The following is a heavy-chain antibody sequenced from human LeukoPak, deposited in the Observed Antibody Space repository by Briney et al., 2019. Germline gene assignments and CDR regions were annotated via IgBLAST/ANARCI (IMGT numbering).Heavy chain of an antibody. CDR2: INAGNGNT. Sequence: ASVKVSCKASGYTFTSYAMHWVRQAPGQRLEWMGWINAGNGNTKYSQKFQGRVTITRDTSASTAYMELSSLRSEDTAVYYCAREGTSYAGSWFDPWGQGTLVTVSS. D-gene: IGHD2-2*01. CDR3: AREGTSYAGSWFDP. V-gene: IGHV1-3*01. J-gene: IGHJ5*02. CDR1: GYTFTSYA.